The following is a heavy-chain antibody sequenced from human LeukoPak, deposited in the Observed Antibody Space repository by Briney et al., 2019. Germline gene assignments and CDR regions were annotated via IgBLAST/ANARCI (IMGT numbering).Heavy chain of an antibody. CDR2: ISGPGGTT. CDR1: GFTFSTHA. CDR3: ARDPGLIPVHYMDV. J-gene: IGHJ6*03. Sequence: PGGSLRPSCVVSGFTFSTHAMTWVRQTPGKGLERVSDISGPGGTTYYAASVKGRFTISRDNSKNTLFLQMNSLRAEDTAVYYCARDPGLIPVHYMDVWGKGTTVIVSS. V-gene: IGHV3-23*01. D-gene: IGHD3-22*01.